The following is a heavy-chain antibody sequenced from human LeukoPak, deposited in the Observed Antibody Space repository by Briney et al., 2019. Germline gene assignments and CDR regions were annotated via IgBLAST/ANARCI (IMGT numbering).Heavy chain of an antibody. J-gene: IGHJ4*02. Sequence: SVKVSCKASGGTFSSYAISWVRQAPGQGLEWVGGIIPIFGTANYAQKFQGRVTITTDESTSTAYMELSSLRSEDTAVYYCARGYCSSTSCYYYFDYWGQGTLVTVSS. CDR2: IIPIFGTA. CDR1: GGTFSSYA. V-gene: IGHV1-69*05. D-gene: IGHD2-2*01. CDR3: ARGYCSSTSCYYYFDY.